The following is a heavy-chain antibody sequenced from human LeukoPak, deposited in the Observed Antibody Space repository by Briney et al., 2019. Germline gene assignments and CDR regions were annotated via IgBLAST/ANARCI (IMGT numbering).Heavy chain of an antibody. CDR3: AREASSYGYYYYYYMDV. J-gene: IGHJ6*03. CDR1: GLTFSSYW. CDR2: IKQDGSEK. V-gene: IGHV3-7*01. D-gene: IGHD5-18*01. Sequence: PGGSLRLSCAVSGLTFSSYWMSWVRQAPGKGLEWVANIKQDGSEKYYVDSVKGRFTISRDNAKNSLYLQMNSLRAEDTAVYYCAREASSYGYYYYYYMDVWGKGTTVTVSS.